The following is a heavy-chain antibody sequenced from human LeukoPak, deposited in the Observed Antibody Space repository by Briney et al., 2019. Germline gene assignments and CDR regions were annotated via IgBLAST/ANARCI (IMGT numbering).Heavy chain of an antibody. D-gene: IGHD3-22*01. J-gene: IGHJ4*01. V-gene: IGHV4-34*01. CDR2: INHSGST. Sequence: PSETLSLTCAVYGGSFSGYYWTWIRQLPGKGLEWIGHINHSGSTNHNPSLKSRVTISLHSSNNQFSLEVTSVTAADTGLYYCARGLAPTGGYYEGGYFYFDYWGQGLLVTVSS. CDR3: ARGLAPTGGYYEGGYFYFDY. CDR1: GGSFSGYY.